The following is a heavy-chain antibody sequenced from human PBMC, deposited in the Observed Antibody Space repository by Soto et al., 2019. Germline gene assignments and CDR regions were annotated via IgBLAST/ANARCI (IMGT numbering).Heavy chain of an antibody. CDR3: ARIEYSSDHFDY. CDR1: GGSISSYY. D-gene: IGHD6-19*01. J-gene: IGHJ4*02. V-gene: IGHV4-59*01. CDR2: IYYSGST. Sequence: SETLSLTCTVSGGSISSYYWSWIRQPPGKGLEWIGYIYYSGSTNYNPSLKSRVTISVDTSKNQFSLKLSSVTAADTAVYYCARIEYSSDHFDYWGQGTLVTVSS.